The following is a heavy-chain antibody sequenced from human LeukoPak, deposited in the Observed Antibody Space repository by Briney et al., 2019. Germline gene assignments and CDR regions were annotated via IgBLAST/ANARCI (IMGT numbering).Heavy chain of an antibody. CDR2: IRYDGSNK. D-gene: IGHD3-10*01. CDR1: GFTFSNAW. V-gene: IGHV3-30*02. J-gene: IGHJ4*02. Sequence: GGSLRLSCAASGFTFSNAWMSWVRQAPGKGLEWVAFIRYDGSNKYYADSVKGRFTISRDNSKNTLYLQMNSLRAEDTAVYYCAKDTSVRGVIISPHDYWGQGTLVTVSS. CDR3: AKDTSVRGVIISPHDY.